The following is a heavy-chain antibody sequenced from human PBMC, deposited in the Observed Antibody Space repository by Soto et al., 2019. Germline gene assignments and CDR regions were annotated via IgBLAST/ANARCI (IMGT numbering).Heavy chain of an antibody. J-gene: IGHJ4*02. Sequence: QVQLVQSGAEVKKPGASVKVSCKASGYTFTRYYIHWVRQAPGQGLEWMGMINPSGDTRKYEQKFKDRVAMTKDTTTNTVYMELSSLKSEDTAAYYCARAGDVFTFLENFDHWGQGTLVRVSS. V-gene: IGHV1-46*01. CDR2: INPSGDTR. D-gene: IGHD3-3*02. CDR3: ARAGDVFTFLENFDH. CDR1: GYTFTRYY.